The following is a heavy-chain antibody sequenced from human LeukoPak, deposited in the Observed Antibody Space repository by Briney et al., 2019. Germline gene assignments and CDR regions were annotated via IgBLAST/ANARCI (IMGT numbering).Heavy chain of an antibody. D-gene: IGHD6-19*01. J-gene: IGHJ4*02. CDR3: ARDNSGWYSGYFDY. CDR1: GFTFSSYS. V-gene: IGHV3-21*01. CDR2: ISSGSSYI. Sequence: GGSLRLSCAASGFTFSSYSMNWVRQAPGKGLEWVSSISSGSSYIYYADSVKGRFTISRDNAKNSLYLQMNSLRAEDTAVYYCARDNSGWYSGYFDYWGQGTLVTVSS.